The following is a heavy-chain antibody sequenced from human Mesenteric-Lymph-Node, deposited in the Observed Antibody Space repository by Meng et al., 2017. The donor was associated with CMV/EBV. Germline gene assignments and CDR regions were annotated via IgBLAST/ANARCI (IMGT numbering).Heavy chain of an antibody. J-gene: IGHJ6*02. CDR3: ARDGGSSSWHYYGMDV. CDR1: GYSISSGYY. D-gene: IGHD6-13*01. CDR2: ISSSSSYI. Sequence: ETLSLTCTVSGYSISSGYYWGWIRQPPGKGLEWVSSISSSSSYIYYADSVKGRFTISRDNAKNSLYLQMNSLRAEDTAVYYCARDGGSSSWHYYGMDVWGQGTTVTVSS. V-gene: IGHV3-21*01.